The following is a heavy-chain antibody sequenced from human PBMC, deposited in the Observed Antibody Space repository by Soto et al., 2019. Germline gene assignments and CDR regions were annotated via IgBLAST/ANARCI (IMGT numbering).Heavy chain of an antibody. D-gene: IGHD1-26*01. CDR1: GFTFSSYA. CDR2: ISGSGTGT. J-gene: IGHJ6*02. Sequence: GGSLRLSCAASGFTFSSYALSWVRLRPGRGLEWVAWISGSGTGTNSADSVKGRFTITRDNSKTTVSLQMNSLTVEDTAVYYCAKERTGSNHYYGMDVWGQGTTVTVSS. V-gene: IGHV3-23*01. CDR3: AKERTGSNHYYGMDV.